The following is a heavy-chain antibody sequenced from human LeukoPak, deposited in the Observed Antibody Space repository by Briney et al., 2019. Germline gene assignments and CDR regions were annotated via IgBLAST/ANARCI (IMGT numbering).Heavy chain of an antibody. CDR3: AREGGPYRPLDY. CDR2: VHLSGRT. CDR1: GGSISTTNW. V-gene: IGHV4-4*02. J-gene: IGHJ4*02. Sequence: SETLSLTCGVSGGSISTTNWWTWVRQPPGEGLAWIGEVHLSGRTHYNPSLESRVTMSVDMSENHISLRLTSVTAADTAVYYCAREGGPYRPLDYSGQGTLVTVSS.